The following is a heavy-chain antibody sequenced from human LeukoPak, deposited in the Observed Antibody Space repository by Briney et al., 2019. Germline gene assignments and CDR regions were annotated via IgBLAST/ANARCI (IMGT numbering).Heavy chain of an antibody. D-gene: IGHD2-15*01. CDR2: IYHSGST. CDR3: ARVVIGYCSGGSCSNWFDP. J-gene: IGHJ5*02. CDR1: GGSISSSNW. V-gene: IGHV4-4*02. Sequence: SGTLSLTCAVSGGSISSSNWSSWVRQPPGKGLEWIGEIYHSGSTNYNPSLKSRVTISVDTSKNQFSLKLSSVTAADTAVYYCARVVIGYCSGGSCSNWFDPWGQGTLVTVSS.